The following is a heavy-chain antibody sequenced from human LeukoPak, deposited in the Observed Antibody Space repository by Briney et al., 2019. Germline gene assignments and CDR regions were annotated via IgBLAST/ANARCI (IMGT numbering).Heavy chain of an antibody. CDR1: NGSISNYF. CDR3: ASLGGYYESSSYSQLDAFDI. V-gene: IGHV4-59*01. J-gene: IGHJ3*02. Sequence: SETLSLTCTVSNGSISNYFWSWIRQPPGKGLEWIGYVHHSGTANYNPSLMSRVNISIDTSEHRLSLKLSSVTAADTALYYCASLGGYYESSSYSQLDAFDIWGQGTMVAVSS. D-gene: IGHD3-22*01. CDR2: VHHSGTA.